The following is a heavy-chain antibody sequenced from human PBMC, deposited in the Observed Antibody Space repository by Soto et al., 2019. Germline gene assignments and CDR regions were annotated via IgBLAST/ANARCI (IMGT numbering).Heavy chain of an antibody. D-gene: IGHD5-18*01. CDR2: FNPTGDTA. CDR1: GYTFTSYY. CDR3: ARGGRIVDTGIGYYYYHAMDV. J-gene: IGHJ6*02. Sequence: ASVKVSCKASGYTFTSYYIHWVRQAPGQGLEWMGIFNPTGDTASYAQKLQGRVTMTRDTSTGTAYMELGSLRSEDTAVYYCARGGRIVDTGIGYYYYHAMDVWGQGTSVTVSS. V-gene: IGHV1-46*01.